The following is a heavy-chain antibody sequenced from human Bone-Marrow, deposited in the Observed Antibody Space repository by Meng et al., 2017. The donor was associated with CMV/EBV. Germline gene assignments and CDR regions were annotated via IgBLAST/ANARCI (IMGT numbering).Heavy chain of an antibody. CDR3: AKDLVKYGSGRGGYDY. J-gene: IGHJ4*02. D-gene: IGHD3-10*01. CDR1: GFTFSSYG. Sequence: GESLKISCAASGFTFSSYGMHWVRQAPGKGLEWVAVIWYDGSNKYYADSVKGRFTISRDNSKNTLYLQMNSLRAEDTAVYYCAKDLVKYGSGRGGYDYWAQGTLVTFSS. V-gene: IGHV3-33*06. CDR2: IWYDGSNK.